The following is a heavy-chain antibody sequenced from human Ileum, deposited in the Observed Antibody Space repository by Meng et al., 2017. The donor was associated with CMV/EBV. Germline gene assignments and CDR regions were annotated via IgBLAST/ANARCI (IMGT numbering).Heavy chain of an antibody. CDR2: INPSGGST. D-gene: IGHD3-3*01. CDR1: YTFTSYY. CDR3: ARDHGRIEFWSGYFDP. J-gene: IGHJ5*02. Sequence: YTFTSYYMHWVRQAPGQGLEWRGIINPSGGSTSYAQKFQGRVTMTRDTSTSTVYMALSSLRSEDTAVYYCARDHGRIEFWSGYFDPWGQGTLVTVSS. V-gene: IGHV1-46*01.